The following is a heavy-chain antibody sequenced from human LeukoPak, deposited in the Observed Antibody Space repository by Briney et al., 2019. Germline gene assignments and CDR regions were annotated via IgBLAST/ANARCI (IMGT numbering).Heavy chain of an antibody. Sequence: GGSLRLSCAASGFTFSDYYMSWIRQAPGKGLEWVSYISSSGSTIHYADSVKGRFTISRDNSKNTLYLQMNSLRAEDTAVYYCAKGGYCSGGSCPNYYYYYYMDVWGKGTTVTVSS. D-gene: IGHD2-15*01. CDR1: GFTFSDYY. CDR3: AKGGYCSGGSCPNYYYYYYMDV. J-gene: IGHJ6*03. V-gene: IGHV3-11*01. CDR2: ISSSGSTI.